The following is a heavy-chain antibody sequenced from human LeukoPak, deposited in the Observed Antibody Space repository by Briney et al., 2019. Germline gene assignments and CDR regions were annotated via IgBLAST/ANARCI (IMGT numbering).Heavy chain of an antibody. CDR1: GYTFTSYY. CDR3: AILTASYFDY. V-gene: IGHV1-46*01. CDR2: INPSGGST. D-gene: IGHD7-27*01. J-gene: IGHJ4*02. Sequence: GASVKVSCKASGYTFTSYYMHWVRQAPGQGLEWMGIINPSGGSTSYAQKFQGRVTMTRDMSTSTVYMELSSLRSEDTALYYCAILTASYFDYWGQGTLVTVSS.